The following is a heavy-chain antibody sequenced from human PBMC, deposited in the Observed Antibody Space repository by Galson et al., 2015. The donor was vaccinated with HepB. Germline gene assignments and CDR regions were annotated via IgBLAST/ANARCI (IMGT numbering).Heavy chain of an antibody. CDR3: ARNGPGGSAYEPSDY. CDR1: GYSISSGYY. J-gene: IGHJ4*02. CDR2: IYHSGST. V-gene: IGHV4-38-2*02. D-gene: IGHD5-12*01. Sequence: ETLSLTCTVSGYSISSGYYWGWIRQTPGKGLEWIGTIYHSGSTYYNPSLKSRVTISVDTAKKQFSLKLRSVTAADTAVYYCARNGPGGSAYEPSDYWGQGTLVTVSS.